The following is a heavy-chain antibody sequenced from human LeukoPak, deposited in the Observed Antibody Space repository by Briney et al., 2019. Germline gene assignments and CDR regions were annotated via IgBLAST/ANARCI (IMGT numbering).Heavy chain of an antibody. CDR3: ATQIREYYYDSSGYSYYFDY. CDR2: ISGSGVGS. D-gene: IGHD3-22*01. J-gene: IGHJ4*02. CDR1: GFTFGSYA. V-gene: IGHV3-23*01. Sequence: GGSLRLSCAASGFTFGSYAMSWVRQAPGKGLEWVSAISGSGVGSYYTDSARGRFTISRDNSKNTLYLQMNNVRAEDTAVYYCATQIREYYYDSSGYSYYFDYWGQGTLVTVSS.